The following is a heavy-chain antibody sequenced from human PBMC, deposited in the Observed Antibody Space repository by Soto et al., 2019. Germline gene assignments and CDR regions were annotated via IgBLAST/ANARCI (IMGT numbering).Heavy chain of an antibody. D-gene: IGHD5-18*01. V-gene: IGHV1-18*01. CDR1: GYTFTNYD. J-gene: IGHJ4*02. Sequence: QVQLVQSGAEVREPGASVKVSCKASGYTFTNYDVSWVRQAPGQGLEWMGWIGGYKGNTNYAQKLQGRVTLTTDTSTSTAYMERRSLRSDDTAVYYCAPHTLDTGMPSGYWGQGTLVTVSS. CDR2: IGGYKGNT. CDR3: APHTLDTGMPSGY.